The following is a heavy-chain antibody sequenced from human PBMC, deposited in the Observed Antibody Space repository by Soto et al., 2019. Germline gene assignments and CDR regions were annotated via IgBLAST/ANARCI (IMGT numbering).Heavy chain of an antibody. CDR3: AGMPYTSGLRFDP. CDR1: GDSYSISTYS. V-gene: IGHV4-30-2*01. CDR2: IYQSGVT. Sequence: SETLSLTCNRSGDSYSISTYSWSWIRQPPGKALQWIGFIYQSGVTSYNPSLASRVSISLDRSNNQCSLKLKSVTAADTAVYFCAGMPYTSGLRFDPWGPGTLVTVSS. D-gene: IGHD6-19*01. J-gene: IGHJ5*02.